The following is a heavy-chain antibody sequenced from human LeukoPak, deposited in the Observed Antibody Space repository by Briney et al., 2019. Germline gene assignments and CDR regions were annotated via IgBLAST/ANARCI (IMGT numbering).Heavy chain of an antibody. CDR3: TRHGGRIAVADNY. Sequence: GGSLRPSCAASGFTFSGSAMHWVRQASGKGLEWVGRIRSKANSYATAYAASVKGRFTIFRDDSKNTAYLQMNSLKTEDTAVYYCTRHGGRIAVADNYWGQGTLVTVSS. CDR1: GFTFSGSA. J-gene: IGHJ4*02. V-gene: IGHV3-73*01. CDR2: IRSKANSYAT. D-gene: IGHD6-19*01.